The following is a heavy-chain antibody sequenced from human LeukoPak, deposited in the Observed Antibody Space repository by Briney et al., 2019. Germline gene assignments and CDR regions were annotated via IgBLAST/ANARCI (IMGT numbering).Heavy chain of an antibody. V-gene: IGHV1-18*01. D-gene: IGHD1-26*01. J-gene: IGHJ1*01. Sequence: ASVKVSCKASGYTFTSYGISWVRQAPGQGLEWMGWISAYNGNTNYAQKLQGRVTMTTDTSTSTAYMELRSLRSDDTAVYYCASSIGGGSYPTQDVHHWGQGTLVTVSS. CDR3: ASSIGGGSYPTQDVHH. CDR2: ISAYNGNT. CDR1: GYTFTSYG.